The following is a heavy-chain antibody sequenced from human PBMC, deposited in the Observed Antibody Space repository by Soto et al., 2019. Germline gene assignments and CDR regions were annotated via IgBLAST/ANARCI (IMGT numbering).Heavy chain of an antibody. CDR2: IWYDGSNK. CDR3: ARGAAGDILTGSITPPWY. J-gene: IGHJ4*02. CDR1: GFTFSSYA. V-gene: IGHV3-33*08. D-gene: IGHD3-9*01. Sequence: QVQLVESGGGVVQPGRSLRLSCAASGFTFSSYAMHWVRQAPGKGLEWVAVIWYDGSNKYYADSVKGRFTISRDNSKNTLYLQMNSLRAEDTAVYYCARGAAGDILTGSITPPWYWGQGTLVTVSS.